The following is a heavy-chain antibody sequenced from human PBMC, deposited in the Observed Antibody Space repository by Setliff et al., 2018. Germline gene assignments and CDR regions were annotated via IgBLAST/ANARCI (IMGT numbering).Heavy chain of an antibody. D-gene: IGHD6-19*01. J-gene: IGHJ6*03. V-gene: IGHV4-61*09. Sequence: PSETLSLTCTVSGGSVNSGYDNWNWLRQPAGKGLEWIGHINRRGSTNFPPSLKSRVTISLDMSKNQFSLNLTSVTAADTAVYYCARASSGWYSAYYYYMDVWGKGTTVTVSS. CDR1: GGSVNSGYDN. CDR2: INRRGST. CDR3: ARASSGWYSAYYYYMDV.